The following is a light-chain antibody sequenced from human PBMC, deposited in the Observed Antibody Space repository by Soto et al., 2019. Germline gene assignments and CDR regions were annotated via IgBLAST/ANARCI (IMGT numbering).Light chain of an antibody. V-gene: IGKV1-33*01. CDR1: QVISKY. Sequence: DIQMTQSPSSLSASVGDRVTITCRASQVISKYLNWYQQRPGKAPKLLIYDASNLERGVPSRFSGTRSGTHFTFAITSLQPEDVATYYCQQSDSLPITFGQGTRLEI. CDR3: QQSDSLPIT. J-gene: IGKJ5*01. CDR2: DAS.